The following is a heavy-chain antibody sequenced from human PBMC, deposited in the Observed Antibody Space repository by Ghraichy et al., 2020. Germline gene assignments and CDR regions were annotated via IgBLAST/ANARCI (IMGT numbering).Heavy chain of an antibody. D-gene: IGHD3-3*01. V-gene: IGHV4-34*01. CDR1: GGSFSDYH. J-gene: IGHJ4*02. CDR2: INHSGSA. Sequence: SQTLSLTCAVYGGSFSDYHWTWIRQPPGKGLEWIGEINHSGSANYNPSLKSRVTISVDTSKNQFSLKLSSMTAADTAVYYCARGPNPHITIFGVVIHTTPFDYWGQGTLVTVSS. CDR3: ARGPNPHITIFGVVIHTTPFDY.